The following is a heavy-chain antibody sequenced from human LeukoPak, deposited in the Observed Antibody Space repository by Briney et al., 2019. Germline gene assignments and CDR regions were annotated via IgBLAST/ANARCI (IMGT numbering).Heavy chain of an antibody. V-gene: IGHV4-4*07. CDR3: TPLTTVTRAFDY. D-gene: IGHD4-11*01. CDR1: GGSISIYY. J-gene: IGHJ4*02. CDR2: IYTSGST. Sequence: PSETLSLTCTVSGGSISIYYWNWLRQPAGKGLEWIGRIYTSGSTTYNPSLTSRVTMSVDTSKTQFSLTLSSVTAADTAVYYCTPLTTVTRAFDYWGQGALVTVSS.